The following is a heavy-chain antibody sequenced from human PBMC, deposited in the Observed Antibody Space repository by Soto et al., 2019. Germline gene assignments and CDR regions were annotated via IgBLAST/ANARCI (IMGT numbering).Heavy chain of an antibody. CDR1: GFTFSSYA. CDR2: ISYDGSNK. D-gene: IGHD2-2*02. Sequence: GGSLRLSCAASGFTFSSYAMHWVRQAPGKGLEWVAVISYDGSNKYYADSVKGRFTISRDNSKNTLYLQMDSLRAEDTAVHYCARDFCYTTAGCGMDVWGQGTTVTVSS. J-gene: IGHJ6*02. CDR3: ARDFCYTTAGCGMDV. V-gene: IGHV3-30-3*01.